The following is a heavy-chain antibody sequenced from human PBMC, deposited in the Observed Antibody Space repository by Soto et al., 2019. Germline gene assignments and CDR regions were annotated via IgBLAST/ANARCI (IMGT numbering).Heavy chain of an antibody. CDR3: ATFYDSSGYYYGAFDY. J-gene: IGHJ4*02. V-gene: IGHV1-3*01. D-gene: IGHD3-22*01. CDR1: GYTFTSYA. CDR2: INAGNGNT. Sequence: GASVKVSCKASGYTFTSYAMHWVRQAPGQRLEWMGWINAGNGNTKYSQKFQGRVTITRDTSASTAYMELSSLRSEDTAVYYCATFYDSSGYYYGAFDYWGQGTLVTVSS.